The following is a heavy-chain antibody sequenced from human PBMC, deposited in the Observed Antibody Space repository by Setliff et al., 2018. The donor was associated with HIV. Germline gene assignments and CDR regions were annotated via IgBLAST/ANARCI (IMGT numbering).Heavy chain of an antibody. J-gene: IGHJ3*02. CDR3: AKGHYSSGDSKQNGFDM. V-gene: IGHV3-23*01. D-gene: IGHD3-22*01. CDR2: ISGSAGST. CDR1: GFTFSSFA. Sequence: PGGSLRLSCAASGFTFSSFAMTWVRQAPGKGLEWVSSISGSAGSTYYADSVKGRFTISRDNSKNTLYLQMNSLRAEDTAVYYCAKGHYSSGDSKQNGFDMWGQGTMVTVSS.